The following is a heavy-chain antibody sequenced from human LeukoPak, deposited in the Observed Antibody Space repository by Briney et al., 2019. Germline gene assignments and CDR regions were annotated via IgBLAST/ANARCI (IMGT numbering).Heavy chain of an antibody. V-gene: IGHV4-59*01. D-gene: IGHD6-13*01. Sequence: SETLSLTCTVSGGSLSPYYWGWIRQPPGKGLEWIGYIYYSGSTNYNPSLKSRVTISVDTSKNQFSLKLSSVTAADTAVYYCARDPSWSHYYYGMDVWGQGTTVTVSS. CDR3: ARDPSWSHYYYGMDV. CDR1: GGSLSPYY. CDR2: IYYSGST. J-gene: IGHJ6*02.